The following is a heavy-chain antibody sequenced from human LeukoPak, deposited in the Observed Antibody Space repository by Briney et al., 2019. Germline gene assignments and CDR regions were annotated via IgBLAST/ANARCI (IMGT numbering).Heavy chain of an antibody. CDR1: GFTFSSYA. V-gene: IGHV3-23*01. CDR2: ISGSGGST. D-gene: IGHD5-18*01. CDR3: AKRVGYSYGYPFDY. J-gene: IGHJ4*02. Sequence: GGSLRLSCAASGFTFSSYAMSWVRQAPGKGLEWVSAISGSGGSTYYADSVKGRFTISRDNSKNTLYLQMNSLRAGDTAVYYCAKRVGYSYGYPFDYWGQGTLVTVSS.